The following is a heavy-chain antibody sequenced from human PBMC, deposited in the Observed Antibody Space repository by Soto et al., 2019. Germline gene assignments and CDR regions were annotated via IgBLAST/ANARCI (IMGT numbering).Heavy chain of an antibody. V-gene: IGHV4-30-2*01. D-gene: IGHD3-3*01. CDR3: ASCFCSGYHV. CDR2: IYHSGST. Sequence: QLQLQESGSGLVKPSQTLSLTCAVSGGSISSGGYSWSWIRQPPGKGLEWIGYIYHSGSTYSNPSLKRRVTISVDRSKNQFSLKLSSVTAADTAVYYCASCFCSGYHVWGQGTLVTVSS. CDR1: GGSISSGGYS. J-gene: IGHJ4*02.